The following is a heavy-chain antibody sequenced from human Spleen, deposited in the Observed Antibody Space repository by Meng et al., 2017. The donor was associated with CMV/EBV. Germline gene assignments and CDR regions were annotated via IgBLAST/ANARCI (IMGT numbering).Heavy chain of an antibody. Sequence: GESLKISCAASGFTFSYYAFSYYGMHWVRQAPGRGLEWVAFIRHDGSNNYYADSVKGRFTVSRDNAKNSLYLQMDSLRVEDTAIYYCARETLYRGGGTGYDYWGQGTLVTVSS. CDR3: ARETLYRGGGTGYDY. D-gene: IGHD3-16*01. V-gene: IGHV3-30*02. CDR2: IRHDGSNN. CDR1: GFTFSYYAFSYYG. J-gene: IGHJ4*02.